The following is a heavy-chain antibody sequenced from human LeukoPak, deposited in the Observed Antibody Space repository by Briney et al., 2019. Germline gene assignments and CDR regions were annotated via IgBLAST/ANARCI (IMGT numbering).Heavy chain of an antibody. CDR3: ARDRSGVARRWLQFFDY. Sequence: ASVKVSCKASGGTFSSYAISWVRQAPGQGLEWMGRIIPILGIANYAQKFQGRVTITADKSTSTAYMELSSLRSEDTAVYYCARDRSGVARRWLQFFDYWGQGTLVTVSS. J-gene: IGHJ4*02. D-gene: IGHD5-24*01. CDR1: GGTFSSYA. V-gene: IGHV1-69*04. CDR2: IIPILGIA.